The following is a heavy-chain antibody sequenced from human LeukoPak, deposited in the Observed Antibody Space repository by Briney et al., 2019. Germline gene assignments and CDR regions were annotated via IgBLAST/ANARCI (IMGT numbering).Heavy chain of an antibody. V-gene: IGHV3-43D*03. CDR3: AIVGAALDY. CDR2: ISWDGGST. CDR1: GFTFDDYA. D-gene: IGHD1-26*01. J-gene: IGHJ4*02. Sequence: GGSLRLSCAASGFTFDDYAMHWVRQAPGKGLEWVSLISWDGGSTYYADSVKGRFTISRDNSKNSLYLQMNRLRAEDTALYYCAIVGAALDYWGQGTLVTVSS.